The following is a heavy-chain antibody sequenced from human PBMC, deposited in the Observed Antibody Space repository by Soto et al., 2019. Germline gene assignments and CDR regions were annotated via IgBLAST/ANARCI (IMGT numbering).Heavy chain of an antibody. V-gene: IGHV2-5*02. CDR2: IYWDGEK. Sequence: QITLKESGPPLVQPTQTLTLTCSFSGFSLITTGAGVGWIRQPPGKAPEWLALIYWDGEKRYSPALKSRLTITKDSSKNQVVLTMTNMDPVDTATYYCARRQSIMIRGANAFDIWGQGTFLGVSS. CDR1: GFSLITTGAG. CDR3: ARRQSIMIRGANAFDI. D-gene: IGHD3-10*01. J-gene: IGHJ3*02.